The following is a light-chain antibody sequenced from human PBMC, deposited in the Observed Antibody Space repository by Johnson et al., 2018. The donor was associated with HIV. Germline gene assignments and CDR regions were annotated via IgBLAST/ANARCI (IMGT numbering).Light chain of an antibody. V-gene: IGLV1-51*02. J-gene: IGLJ1*01. CDR2: ENN. Sequence: SVLTQPPSVSAAPGQKVTISCSGSSSNIGNNYVSWYQQLPGTAPKLLIYENNKRPSGIPDRFSGSKSGTSATLGITGLQTGDGAEYYCGTWDSSLSAAYVFGTGTKVTVL. CDR3: GTWDSSLSAAYV. CDR1: SSNIGNNY.